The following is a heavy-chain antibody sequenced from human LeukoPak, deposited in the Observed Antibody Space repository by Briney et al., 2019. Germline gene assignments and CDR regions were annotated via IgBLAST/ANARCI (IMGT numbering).Heavy chain of an antibody. CDR1: GFTFRNYL. D-gene: IGHD6-19*01. CDR3: ARDVAGTHDAFDI. CDR2: IYSGGST. J-gene: IGHJ3*02. V-gene: IGHV3-53*01. Sequence: GGSLRLSCAASGFTFRNYLMSWVRQAPGKGLEWVSVIYSGGSTYYADSVKGRFTISRDNSKNTLYLQMNSLRAEDTAVYYCARDVAGTHDAFDIWGQGTMVTVSS.